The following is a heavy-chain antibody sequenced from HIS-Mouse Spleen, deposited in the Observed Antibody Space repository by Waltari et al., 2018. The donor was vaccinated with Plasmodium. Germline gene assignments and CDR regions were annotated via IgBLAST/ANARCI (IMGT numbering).Heavy chain of an antibody. D-gene: IGHD6-13*01. Sequence: QVQLVQSGAEVKKPGASVKVSCKASGYTFTGYYLPWVRPAPGQGLEWMGWINPNSGGPNYAQKFQGRVTMTRDTSISTAYMELSRLRSDDTAVYYCARVLGYKAAAGTFVEYFQHWGQGTLVTVSS. J-gene: IGHJ1*01. V-gene: IGHV1-2*02. CDR2: INPNSGGP. CDR3: ARVLGYKAAAGTFVEYFQH. CDR1: GYTFTGYY.